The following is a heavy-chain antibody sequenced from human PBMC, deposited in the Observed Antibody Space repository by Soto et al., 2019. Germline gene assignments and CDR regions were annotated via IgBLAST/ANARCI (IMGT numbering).Heavy chain of an antibody. D-gene: IGHD3-10*01. V-gene: IGHV1-18*01. CDR2: ISPHKGDT. J-gene: IGHJ4*02. CDR1: GYTFSSIG. Sequence: QVQLVQSGAKVKKPGASVTVSCRTSGYTFSSIGISWVRQAPGQGLEWMGWISPHKGDTYYAQRLQGRITMTTDTSTSRAYMELRSLRSDDTAVYFCARDLDASGSYYTNYWGQGTLVTVSS. CDR3: ARDLDASGSYYTNY.